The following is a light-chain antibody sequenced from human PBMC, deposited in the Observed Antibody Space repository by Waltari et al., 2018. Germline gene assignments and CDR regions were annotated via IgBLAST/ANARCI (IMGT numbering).Light chain of an antibody. Sequence: SYVLTQPPSVSVAPGKTARITCGGNNIGSKSVHWYQQKPGLAPVLVIYYDSDRPSGIPERCAGSNSGNTATRTISRVEAGDEADYYCQVWDSSSDHGVFGGGTKLTVL. CDR3: QVWDSSSDHGV. J-gene: IGLJ2*01. CDR1: NIGSKS. V-gene: IGLV3-21*04. CDR2: YDS.